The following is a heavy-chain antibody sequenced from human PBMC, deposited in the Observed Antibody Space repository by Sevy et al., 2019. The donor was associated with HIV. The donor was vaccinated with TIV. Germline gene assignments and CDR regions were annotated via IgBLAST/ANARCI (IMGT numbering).Heavy chain of an antibody. V-gene: IGHV3-9*01. CDR1: GFTFDDYA. J-gene: IGHJ4*02. CDR2: IGWNSGSI. Sequence: GGSLRLSCAASGFTFDDYAMHWVRQGPGKGLEWVSGIGWNSGSIGYADSVKGRFTISRDNAKNSLYLQMNSLRAEDTALYYCAKDRDYYDSSGFYFDYWGQGTLVTVSS. CDR3: AKDRDYYDSSGFYFDY. D-gene: IGHD3-22*01.